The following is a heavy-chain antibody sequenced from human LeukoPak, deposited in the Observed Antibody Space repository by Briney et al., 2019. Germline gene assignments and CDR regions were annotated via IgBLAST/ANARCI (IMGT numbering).Heavy chain of an antibody. J-gene: IGHJ4*02. CDR2: IYSDGTT. D-gene: IGHD3-22*01. CDR3: ARSTRDYYDSSGYGG. CDR1: GFTVSSNY. V-gene: IGHV3-53*01. Sequence: GGSLRLSCAASGFTVSSNYMSWVRQAPGKGLEWVSVIYSDGTTHFADSVKGRFTISRHNSKNTLYLQMNSLRAEDTAVYYCARSTRDYYDSSGYGGWGQGTLVTVSS.